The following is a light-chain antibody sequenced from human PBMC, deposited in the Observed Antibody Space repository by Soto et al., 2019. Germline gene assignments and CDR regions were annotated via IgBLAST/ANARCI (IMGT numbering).Light chain of an antibody. Sequence: EIVMTQSPATLCVSPGERATFSCWASQSVSSNLAWYQQKPGQAPRLLIHDASNRATGIPARFSGSGSGTDFTLTISSLEPEDFAVYYCQQRNSWPPTFTFGQGTRLEIK. J-gene: IGKJ5*01. CDR1: QSVSSN. CDR2: DAS. V-gene: IGKV3-11*01. CDR3: QQRNSWPPTFT.